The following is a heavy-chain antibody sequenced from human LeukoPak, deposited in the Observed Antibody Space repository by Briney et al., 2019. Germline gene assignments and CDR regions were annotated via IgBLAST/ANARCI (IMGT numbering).Heavy chain of an antibody. Sequence: TSETLSLTCAVYGGSFSGYYWSWIRQPPGKGLEWIGEINHSGSTNYNPSLKSRVTISVDTSKNQFSLKLSSVTAADTAVYYCAGGIAADAFDIWGQGTMVTVSS. D-gene: IGHD6-13*01. CDR3: AGGIAADAFDI. J-gene: IGHJ3*02. V-gene: IGHV4-34*01. CDR2: INHSGST. CDR1: GGSFSGYY.